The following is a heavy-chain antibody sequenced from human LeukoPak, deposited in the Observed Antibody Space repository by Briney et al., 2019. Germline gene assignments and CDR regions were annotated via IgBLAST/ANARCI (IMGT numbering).Heavy chain of an antibody. CDR2: IWYDGSNK. CDR1: GFTFSSYG. Sequence: GGSLRLSCAASGFTFSSYGMHWVRQAPGKGLEWVAVIWYDGSNKYYADSVKGRFTISRDNSKNTLYLQMNSLRAEDTAVYYCARAGVFYDILTGYYSEGGLYFDYWGQGTLVTVSS. D-gene: IGHD3-9*01. V-gene: IGHV3-33*01. J-gene: IGHJ4*02. CDR3: ARAGVFYDILTGYYSEGGLYFDY.